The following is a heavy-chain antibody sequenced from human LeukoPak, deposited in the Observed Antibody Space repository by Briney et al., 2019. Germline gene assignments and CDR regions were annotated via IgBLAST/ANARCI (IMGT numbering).Heavy chain of an antibody. V-gene: IGHV3-23*01. J-gene: IGHJ4*02. CDR1: GFTFSSYA. CDR3: AKRDGTKTYYDILTGPKHFDY. CDR2: ISGSGSST. D-gene: IGHD3-9*01. Sequence: GGSLRLSCAASGFTFSSYAMSWVRQAPGKGLEWVSAISGSGSSTYYADSVKGRFTISRDNSKNTLYLQMNSLRAEDTAVYYCAKRDGTKTYYDILTGPKHFDYWGQGTLVTVSS.